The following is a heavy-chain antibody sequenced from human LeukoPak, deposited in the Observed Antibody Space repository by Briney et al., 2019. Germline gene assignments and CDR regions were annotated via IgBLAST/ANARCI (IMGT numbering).Heavy chain of an antibody. Sequence: PSGTLSLTCAVSGGSISNSNWWNWVRQPPGKGLEWIGEIYHSGSTSYNPSLQSRVTMSVDKSKNQFSLTLNSVTAADTAVYYCAANYYGSGSCEYWGQGTLVTVSS. CDR1: GGSISNSNW. CDR2: IYHSGST. V-gene: IGHV4-4*02. CDR3: AANYYGSGSCEY. D-gene: IGHD3-10*01. J-gene: IGHJ4*02.